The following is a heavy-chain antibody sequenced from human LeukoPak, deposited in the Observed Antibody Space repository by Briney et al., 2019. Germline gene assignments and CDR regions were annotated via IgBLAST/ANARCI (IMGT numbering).Heavy chain of an antibody. CDR3: ASRGEYFYDSSGQGGYFDF. D-gene: IGHD3-22*01. J-gene: IGHJ4*02. Sequence: ASVKVSCKASGGTFSSYAISWVRQAPGQGLEWMGGIIPIFGTANYAQKFQGRVTITADESTSTAYMELSSLRSEDTAVYYCASRGEYFYDSSGQGGYFDFWGQGTLVTVSS. V-gene: IGHV1-69*13. CDR1: GGTFSSYA. CDR2: IIPIFGTA.